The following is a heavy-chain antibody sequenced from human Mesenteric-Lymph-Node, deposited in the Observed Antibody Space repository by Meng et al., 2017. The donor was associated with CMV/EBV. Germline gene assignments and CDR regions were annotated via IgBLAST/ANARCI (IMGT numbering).Heavy chain of an antibody. D-gene: IGHD3-10*01. CDR2: IIPITGIR. Sequence: SVKVSCKASGDTFSSYTITWVRQAPGQGLEWMGRIIPITGIRNYAQKFQDRVTITVDKSTTTAYMELSSLRSEDTAIYYCARDHPGDWGQGTLVTVSS. CDR3: ARDHPGD. V-gene: IGHV1-69*04. J-gene: IGHJ4*02. CDR1: GDTFSSYT.